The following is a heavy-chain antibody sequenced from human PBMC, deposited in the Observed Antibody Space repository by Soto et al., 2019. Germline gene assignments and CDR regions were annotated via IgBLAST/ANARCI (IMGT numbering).Heavy chain of an antibody. CDR3: ARDYLYSSSSWRYYFDY. D-gene: IGHD6-6*01. CDR2: TYYRSKWYN. Sequence: SQTLSLTCAISGDSVSSNSAAWNWIRQSPSRGLEWLGRTYYRSKWYNDYAVSVKSRITITPDTSKNQFSLQLNSVTPEDTAVYYCARDYLYSSSSWRYYFDYWGQGTLVTAPQ. J-gene: IGHJ4*02. CDR1: GDSVSSNSAA. V-gene: IGHV6-1*01.